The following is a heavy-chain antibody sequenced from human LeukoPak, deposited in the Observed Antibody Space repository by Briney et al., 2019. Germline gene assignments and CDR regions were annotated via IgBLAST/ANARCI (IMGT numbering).Heavy chain of an antibody. CDR2: IYYSGST. CDR3: ARGVVIAPQTFDY. V-gene: IGHV4-59*01. J-gene: IGHJ4*02. Sequence: TSETLSLTCTVSGGSISSYYWSWIRQPPGKGLEWIGYIYYSGSTNYNPSLKSRVTISVDTSKNQFSLKLSSVTAADTAVYYCARGVVIAPQTFDYWGQGTLVTVSS. CDR1: GGSISSYY. D-gene: IGHD2-21*01.